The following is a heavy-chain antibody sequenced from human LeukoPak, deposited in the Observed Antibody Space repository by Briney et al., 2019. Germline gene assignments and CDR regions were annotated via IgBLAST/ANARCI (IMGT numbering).Heavy chain of an antibody. V-gene: IGHV3-23*01. Sequence: TGGSLRLSCAASGFTFNSIAMSWVRQAPGQGLEWVSAISSGAASTYYADSVQGRFTISRDNSKNTLYLQMNSLRAEDTAIYYCAKGGVSRPSDYWGQGTLVTVSS. CDR1: GFTFNSIA. CDR2: ISSGAAST. D-gene: IGHD3-10*01. CDR3: AKGGVSRPSDY. J-gene: IGHJ4*02.